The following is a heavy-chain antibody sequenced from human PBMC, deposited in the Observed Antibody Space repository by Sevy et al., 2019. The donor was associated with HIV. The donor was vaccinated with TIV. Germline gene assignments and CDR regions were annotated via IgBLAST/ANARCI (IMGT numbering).Heavy chain of an antibody. J-gene: IGHJ6*02. V-gene: IGHV3-48*02. D-gene: IGHD4-17*01. CDR1: GFTFSSYS. CDR3: ARDGKTVTIAYYYYYGMDV. CDR2: ISSSSSTI. Sequence: GESLKISCAASGFTFSSYSMNWVRQAPGKGLEWVSYISSSSSTIYYADSVKGRFTISRDNAKNSLYLQMNSLRDEDTAVYYCARDGKTVTIAYYYYYGMDVWGQGTTVTVSS.